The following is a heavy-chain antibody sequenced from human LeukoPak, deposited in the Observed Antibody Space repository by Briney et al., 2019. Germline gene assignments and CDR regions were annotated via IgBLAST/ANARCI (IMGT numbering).Heavy chain of an antibody. CDR2: IYTSGTT. V-gene: IGHV4-4*07. J-gene: IGHJ4*02. CDR3: ARLDDRAARIGVGHSSSWSSRRGFDY. CDR1: GGSLSSYY. Sequence: SETLSLTRTVSGGSLSSYYWTWIRQPAGKGLEWIGRIYTSGTTNYNPSLRSRVTISVDTSKNQFSLKLSSVTAADTAVYYCARLDDRAARIGVGHSSSWSSRRGFDYWGQGTLVTVSS. D-gene: IGHD6-13*01.